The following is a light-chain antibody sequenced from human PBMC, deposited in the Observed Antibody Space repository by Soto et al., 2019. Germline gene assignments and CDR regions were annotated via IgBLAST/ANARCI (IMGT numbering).Light chain of an antibody. CDR1: QSARIS. CDR3: QQYNNWPPT. J-gene: IGKJ5*01. Sequence: ETVMTQSPATLSVSPGQRSTLSCRASQSARISLGWYQQKPGQAPRLLIYDVSTRATGVPARFSGSGSGTEFTLTISSPQPEDFAVYYCQQYNNWPPTFGQGTRLEIK. V-gene: IGKV3-15*01. CDR2: DVS.